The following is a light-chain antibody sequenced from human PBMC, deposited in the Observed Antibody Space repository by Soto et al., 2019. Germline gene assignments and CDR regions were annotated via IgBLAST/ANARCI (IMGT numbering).Light chain of an antibody. CDR3: QHYFXVWA. J-gene: IGKJ1*01. V-gene: IGKV1-5*01. CDR2: VSS. CDR1: QSISDR. Sequence: DIQMTQSPSTLSASVGDRVTITCRAIQSISDRLAGYQRKPGKAPKLLIFVSSSLDSGGPSRFSGSGSGKEFSLNISGMQPDDFATYYWQHYFXVWAVGPGNKV.